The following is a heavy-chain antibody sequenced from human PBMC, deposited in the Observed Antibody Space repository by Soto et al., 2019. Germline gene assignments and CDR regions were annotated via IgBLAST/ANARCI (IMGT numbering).Heavy chain of an antibody. CDR1: GYTFTTYD. CDR3: ARGRMGAALFSHPRSYSYAFDP. D-gene: IGHD3-22*01. V-gene: IGHV1-8*01. Sequence: QVQLVQSGAEVRKPGASVKVSCKASGYTFTTYDINWVRQATGQGLEWLGWMNPDSGDTGYGWKVQGRVTMTSNTSIGTASMEPHSLRSEHSALYYCARGRMGAALFSHPRSYSYAFDPGGQGTLVTVSS. CDR2: MNPDSGDT. J-gene: IGHJ5*02.